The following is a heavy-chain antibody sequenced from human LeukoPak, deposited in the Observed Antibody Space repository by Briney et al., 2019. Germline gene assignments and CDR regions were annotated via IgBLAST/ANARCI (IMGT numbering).Heavy chain of an antibody. J-gene: IGHJ3*01. CDR3: GMSGDRVPLQDDVFDV. V-gene: IGHV5-51*01. CDR1: GYSFTSYC. Sequence: GESLKISCKVSGYSFTSYCIGWVRLMPGKGLEWMGIIYPGDSGPTYSPSFQGRVTISVDKSINTAYLQWSSLQASDTAMYYCGMSGDRVPLQDDVFDVWGQGTMVTVST. CDR2: IYPGDSGP. D-gene: IGHD1-26*01.